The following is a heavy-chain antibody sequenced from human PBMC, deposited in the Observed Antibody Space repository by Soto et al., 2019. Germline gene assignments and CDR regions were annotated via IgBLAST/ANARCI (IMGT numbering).Heavy chain of an antibody. CDR2: IYYGGST. V-gene: IGHV4-30-4*01. D-gene: IGHD2-15*01. CDR1: GGSISSDDYY. Sequence: SETLSLTCTVSGGSISSDDYYWSWIRQPPGKGLEWIGHIYYGGSTYYSPSLKSRVTISVDTSKRQFSLKLSSVTAADTAEYSCARGNYGGGGPCYFFFAYGGQGPLAPVSS. CDR3: ARGNYGGGGPCYFFFAY. J-gene: IGHJ4*02.